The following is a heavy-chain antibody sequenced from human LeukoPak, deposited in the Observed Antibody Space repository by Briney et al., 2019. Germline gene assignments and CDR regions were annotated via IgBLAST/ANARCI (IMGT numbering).Heavy chain of an antibody. V-gene: IGHV3-48*03. CDR1: GYTFSSYE. CDR3: ARQIVGATGLDY. D-gene: IGHD1-26*01. CDR2: ISSSGRTV. Sequence: GGSLRLSCAASGYTFSSYEMKWVRQAPGKGLEWVSYISSSGRTVYYADSVKGRFTISRDNAEDSLYLQMNSLRAEDTAVYYCARQIVGATGLDYWGQGTLVTVS. J-gene: IGHJ4*02.